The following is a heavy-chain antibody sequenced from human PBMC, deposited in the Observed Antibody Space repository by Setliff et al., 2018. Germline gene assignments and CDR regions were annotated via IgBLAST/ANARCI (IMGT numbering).Heavy chain of an antibody. V-gene: IGHV4-31*11. CDR3: ARVAYPNGGSCRYFDN. Sequence: PSETLSLTCAVSGGSISTDPYFWTWIRQHPVKGLEWIGYISYGGRTSYNPSLYSRITVSLDRSKNQFSLQLTSVTAADTAMYYCARVAYPNGGSCRYFDNWGQGTLVTVSS. CDR2: ISYGGRT. CDR1: GGSISTDPYF. J-gene: IGHJ4*02. D-gene: IGHD2-15*01.